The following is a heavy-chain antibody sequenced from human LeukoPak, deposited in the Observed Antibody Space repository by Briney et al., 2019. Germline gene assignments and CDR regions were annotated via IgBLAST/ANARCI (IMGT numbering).Heavy chain of an antibody. D-gene: IGHD2-15*01. CDR3: ARDQDRGWFDP. CDR2: IYYSGST. J-gene: IGHJ5*02. CDR1: GGSISSYY. V-gene: IGHV4-59*01. Sequence: SETLSLTCTVSGGSISSYYWSWIRQPXXXXXEWIGYIYYSGSTNYNPSLKSRVTISVDTSKNQFSLKLSSVTAADTAVYYCARDQDRGWFDPWGQGTLVTVSS.